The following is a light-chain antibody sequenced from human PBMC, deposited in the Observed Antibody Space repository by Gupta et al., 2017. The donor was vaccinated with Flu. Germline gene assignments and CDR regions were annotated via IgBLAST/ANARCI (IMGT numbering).Light chain of an antibody. CDR1: SSNIGAGYD. V-gene: IGLV1-40*01. Sequence: QSGLTQPRSVSGAPRQRVTISCTGSSSNIGAGYDVHWYQQLPGKAPKLLIYGNNNRPSGVPDRFSASKSGNSASLAISGLQSEDEAEYYCHSYDNRLRGAVFGGGTKMTVL. CDR2: GNN. J-gene: IGLJ2*01. CDR3: HSYDNRLRGAV.